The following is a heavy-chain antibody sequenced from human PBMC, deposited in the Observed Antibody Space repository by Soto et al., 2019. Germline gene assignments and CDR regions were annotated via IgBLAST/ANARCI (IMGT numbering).Heavy chain of an antibody. J-gene: IGHJ4*02. CDR2: ISAGIGDT. CDR3: TRVYTVANAWNY. V-gene: IGHV1-3*01. Sequence: QVQLVQSGAEVKKPGASVKVSCKASGYTFTTYAIHWVRQAPGQRLEWMGWISAGIGDTEYSQKFQGRVTITRDTSASTAYMELSSMTSEDTAVYYCTRVYTVANAWNYWGQGTLVTVSS. CDR1: GYTFTTYA. D-gene: IGHD5-12*01.